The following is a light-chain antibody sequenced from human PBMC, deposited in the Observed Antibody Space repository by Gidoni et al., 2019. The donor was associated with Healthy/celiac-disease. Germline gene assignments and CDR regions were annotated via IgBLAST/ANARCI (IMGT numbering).Light chain of an antibody. CDR3: QAWDKSIV. V-gene: IGLV3-1*01. CDR1: KLGDKY. CDR2: QDS. J-gene: IGLJ2*01. Sequence: SYELTQPPSVPVSPGQTASITCSGDKLGDKYACWYQQKPGQSPVLVIYQDSKRPSGIPERFSGSNSGNTATLTISGTQAMDEADYYCQAWDKSIVFGGGTKLTVL.